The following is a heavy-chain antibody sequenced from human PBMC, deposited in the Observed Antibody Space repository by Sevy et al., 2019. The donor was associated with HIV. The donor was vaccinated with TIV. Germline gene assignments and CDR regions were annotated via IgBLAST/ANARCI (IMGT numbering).Heavy chain of an antibody. Sequence: GGSLRLSCAASGFTFSDYYMSWIRQAPGKGLEWVSYISSSGSTIYYADSVKGRFTISRDNAKNSLYLQMNSLRAEDTAVYYCASLSCSSTSCYKDYYYYGMDVWGQGTTVTVSS. CDR1: GFTFSDYY. CDR2: ISSSGSTI. V-gene: IGHV3-11*01. D-gene: IGHD2-2*01. J-gene: IGHJ6*02. CDR3: ASLSCSSTSCYKDYYYYGMDV.